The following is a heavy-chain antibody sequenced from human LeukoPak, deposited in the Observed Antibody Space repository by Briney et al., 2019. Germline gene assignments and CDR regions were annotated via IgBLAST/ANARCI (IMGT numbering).Heavy chain of an antibody. D-gene: IGHD6-19*01. CDR1: GFSLSTSGVG. CDR2: IYWNDDK. CDR3: AHATGSGWRPLYYYYGMDV. J-gene: IGHJ6*02. Sequence: SGPTLVNPTQTLTLTCTFSGFSLSTSGVGVGWIRQPPGKALEWLALIYWNDDKRYSPSLKSRLTITKDTSKNQVVLTMTNMDPVDTATYYCAHATGSGWRPLYYYYGMDVWGQGTTVTVSS. V-gene: IGHV2-5*01.